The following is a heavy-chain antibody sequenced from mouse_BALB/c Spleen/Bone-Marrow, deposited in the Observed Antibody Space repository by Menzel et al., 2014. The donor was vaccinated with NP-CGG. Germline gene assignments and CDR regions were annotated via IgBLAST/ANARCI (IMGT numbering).Heavy chain of an antibody. CDR2: ISTYXGNT. V-gene: IGHV1-67*01. D-gene: IGHD2-14*01. J-gene: IGHJ3*01. CDR3: ARGNRYDGAWFAY. CDR1: GYTFTDYA. Sequence: VQLQQSGPELVRPGVSVKISCKGSGYTFTDYAMHWVKQSHAKSLEWIGVISTYXGNTNYNQKFKGKATMTVDKSSSTAYMELARLTSEDSAIYYCARGNRYDGAWFAYWGQGTLVTVSA.